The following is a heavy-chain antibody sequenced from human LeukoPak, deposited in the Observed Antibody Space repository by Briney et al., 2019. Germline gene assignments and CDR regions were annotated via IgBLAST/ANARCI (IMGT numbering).Heavy chain of an antibody. CDR2: IWYDGSNK. J-gene: IGHJ3*02. Sequence: QTGGSLRLSCAASGFTFSSYGMHWVRQAQGKGLEWVAVIWYDGSNKYYADSVKGRFTISRDNSKNTLYLQMNSLRAEDTAVYYCARGYYYGSGSYPQDAFDIWGQGTMVTVSS. CDR3: ARGYYYGSGSYPQDAFDI. D-gene: IGHD3-10*01. CDR1: GFTFSSYG. V-gene: IGHV3-33*01.